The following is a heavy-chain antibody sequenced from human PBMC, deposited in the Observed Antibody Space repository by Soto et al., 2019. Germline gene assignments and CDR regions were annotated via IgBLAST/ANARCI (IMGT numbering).Heavy chain of an antibody. CDR2: IGSDGRST. CDR1: GFSFSSYW. J-gene: IGHJ5*02. Sequence: PGGSLSLSCAASGFSFSSYWVHWVRQAPGKGLVWVSRIGSDGRSTSYTDSVKGRFTISRDNAKNTLYLQMNSLRAEDTAVYYCARELDSSGPRSGPWGQGTLVTVSS. D-gene: IGHD6-19*01. V-gene: IGHV3-74*01. CDR3: ARELDSSGPRSGP.